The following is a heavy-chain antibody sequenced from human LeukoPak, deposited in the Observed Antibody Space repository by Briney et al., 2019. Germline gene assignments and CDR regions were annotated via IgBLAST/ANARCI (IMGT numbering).Heavy chain of an antibody. J-gene: IGHJ3*02. CDR3: ARGVGAMASTHVFDI. Sequence: GESLKISCQGSGYSFTTYWIGWVRQMPGKGLEWMGIIYPGDSDTRYSPSFQGQVTMSADKSIRTAYLQWSSLKSSDTAMYYCARGVGAMASTHVFDIWGQGTMVTVSS. D-gene: IGHD1-26*01. CDR2: IYPGDSDT. V-gene: IGHV5-51*01. CDR1: GYSFTTYW.